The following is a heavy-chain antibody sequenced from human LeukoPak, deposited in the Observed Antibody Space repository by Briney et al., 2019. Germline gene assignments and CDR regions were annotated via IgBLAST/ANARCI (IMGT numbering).Heavy chain of an antibody. J-gene: IGHJ4*02. CDR3: ARASVAGKYFDY. D-gene: IGHD6-19*01. Sequence: GGSLRLSCAASGFTFSSYWMHWVRQAPGKGLVWVSRINSDGSSTSYADSVKGRFTISRDNAKNTLYLQMNSLRAEDTAVYYCARASVAGKYFDYWGQGTLVTVSS. CDR2: INSDGSST. CDR1: GFTFSSYW. V-gene: IGHV3-74*01.